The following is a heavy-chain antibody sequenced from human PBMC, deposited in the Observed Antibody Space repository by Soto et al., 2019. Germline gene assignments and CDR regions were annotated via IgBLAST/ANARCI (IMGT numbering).Heavy chain of an antibody. V-gene: IGHV4-30-2*01. D-gene: IGHD1-26*01. J-gene: IGHJ4*02. Sequence: SETLSLTCTVSGASITYGCYSWSWIRRTPGKGLEWIGYINHLETTFYNPSFESRLALSIDRTKNQFSLNLNSMSAADRAVYFCARGGGSDPFDYVGQGILVTVSS. CDR2: INHLETT. CDR3: ARGGGSDPFDY. CDR1: GASITYGCYS.